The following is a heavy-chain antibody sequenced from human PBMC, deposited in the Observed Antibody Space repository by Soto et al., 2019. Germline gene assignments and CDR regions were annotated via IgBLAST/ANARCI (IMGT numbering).Heavy chain of an antibody. CDR3: ARLTDYGFPYYYYGMDV. D-gene: IGHD3-16*01. Sequence: SETLSLTCTVSGGSVSSGSYYWSWIRQPPGKGLEWIGYIYYSGSTNYNPSLKSRVTISVDTSKNQFSLKLSSVTAADTAVYYCARLTDYGFPYYYYGMDVWGQGTTVTVSS. V-gene: IGHV4-61*01. CDR1: GGSVSSGSYY. CDR2: IYYSGST. J-gene: IGHJ6*02.